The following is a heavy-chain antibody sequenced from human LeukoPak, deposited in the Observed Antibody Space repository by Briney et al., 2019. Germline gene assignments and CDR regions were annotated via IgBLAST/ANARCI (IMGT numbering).Heavy chain of an antibody. V-gene: IGHV2-5*01. CDR3: AHRSVAARPSFFWFDP. J-gene: IGHJ5*02. CDR1: GFSLTTSGVG. Sequence: SGPTLVNPTQTLTLTCTFSGFSLTTSGVGVGWIRQPPGKALEWLALIYWNDDKRYNPSLESRLNITRDTSKNQVVLTMTNMEFVDTATYYCAHRSVAARPSFFWFDPWGQGTLVTVSS. D-gene: IGHD6-6*01. CDR2: IYWNDDK.